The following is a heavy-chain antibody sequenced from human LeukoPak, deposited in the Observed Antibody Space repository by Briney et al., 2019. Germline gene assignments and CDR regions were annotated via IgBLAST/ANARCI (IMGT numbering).Heavy chain of an antibody. CDR3: VKDPIGRSSDWYDAY. V-gene: IGHV3-23*01. D-gene: IGHD6-19*01. CDR1: GFTFSNYG. J-gene: IGHJ4*02. Sequence: PGGSLRLSGVVSGFTFSNYGMSWVRQAPGKGLEWVSVITGSGGTTYYAGSVKGRFTISRDNSKNTLYLQMNSLRAEDTAIYYCVKDPIGRSSDWYDAYWGQGTLVTVSS. CDR2: ITGSGGTT.